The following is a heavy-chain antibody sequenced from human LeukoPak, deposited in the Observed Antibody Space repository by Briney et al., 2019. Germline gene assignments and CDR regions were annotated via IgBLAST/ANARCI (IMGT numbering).Heavy chain of an antibody. CDR3: AMIVYASGSPTYYFDY. V-gene: IGHV1-18*01. Sequence: GASVKVSCKASGYTFTSYGISWVRQAPGQGLEWMGWISAYNGNTNYAQKLQGRVTMTTDTSTSTAYMELRSLRSDDTAVYYCAMIVYASGSPTYYFDYWGQGTLVTVSP. CDR1: GYTFTSYG. J-gene: IGHJ4*02. D-gene: IGHD3-10*01. CDR2: ISAYNGNT.